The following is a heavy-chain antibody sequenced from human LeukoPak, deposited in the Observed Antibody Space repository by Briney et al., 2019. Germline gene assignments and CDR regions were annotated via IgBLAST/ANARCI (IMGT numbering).Heavy chain of an antibody. D-gene: IGHD3-16*01. CDR3: ARSAVSGSFGITFGGVTVWWFDP. CDR2: INTNTGNP. J-gene: IGHJ5*02. V-gene: IGHV7-4-1*02. Sequence: ASVKVSCKASGYTFTSYAMNWVRQAPGQGLEWMGWINTNTGNPTYAQGFTGRFVFSLDTSVSTAYLQISSLKAEDTAVYYCARSAVSGSFGITFGGVTVWWFDPWGQGTLVTVSS. CDR1: GYTFTSYA.